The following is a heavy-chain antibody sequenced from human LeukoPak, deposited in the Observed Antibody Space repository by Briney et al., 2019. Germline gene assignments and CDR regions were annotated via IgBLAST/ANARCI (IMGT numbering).Heavy chain of an antibody. Sequence: GASVKVSCKASGYAFTNYGISWVRQAPGQGLEWLGWISTFNGNTNYAQRLQGRVTMTTDTSTNTAYLELRSLRSDDTAVYYCARRHLIGNGYFDHWGQGTLVTVSS. J-gene: IGHJ4*02. CDR2: ISTFNGNT. CDR3: ARRHLIGNGYFDH. CDR1: GYAFTNYG. D-gene: IGHD4-23*01. V-gene: IGHV1-18*01.